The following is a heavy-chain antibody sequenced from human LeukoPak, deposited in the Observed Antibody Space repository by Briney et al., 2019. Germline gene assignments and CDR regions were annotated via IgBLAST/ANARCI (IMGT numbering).Heavy chain of an antibody. CDR2: TYYRSKGYN. J-gene: IGHJ5*02. CDR3: ARDRKEGIVGATQGWFDP. D-gene: IGHD1-26*01. CDR1: GDSVSITSAA. Sequence: SQTLSLTCAISGDSVSITSAAWNWIRQSPSRGLEWLGRTYYRSKGYNYYAVSVKSRITINPDTSKNQFSLQLNSVTPEDTAVYYCARDRKEGIVGATQGWFDPWGQGTLVTVSS. V-gene: IGHV6-1*01.